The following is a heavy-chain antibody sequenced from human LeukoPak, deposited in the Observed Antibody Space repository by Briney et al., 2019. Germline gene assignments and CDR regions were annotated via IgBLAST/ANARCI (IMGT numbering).Heavy chain of an antibody. J-gene: IGHJ3*02. CDR1: GGSISSYY. V-gene: IGHV4-59*01. Sequence: SETLSLTCTVSGGSISSYYWSWIRQPPGKGLERIGYIYYSGSTSYNPSLKSRVTISVDTSKNQFSLKLSSVTAADTAVYYCARDGPPGAFDIWGQGTMVTVSS. CDR2: IYYSGST. CDR3: ARDGPPGAFDI. D-gene: IGHD7-27*01.